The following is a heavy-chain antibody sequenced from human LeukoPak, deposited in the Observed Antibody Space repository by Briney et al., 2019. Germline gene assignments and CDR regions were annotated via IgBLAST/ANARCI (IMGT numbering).Heavy chain of an antibody. Sequence: AGGSLRLSCAASGFSFSSYVMSWVRQAPGKGLEWVSGINWNGGSTGYADSVKGRFTISRDNAKNSLYLQMNSLRAEDTALYYCARGTLKAAATDFDYWGQGTLVTVSS. CDR1: GFSFSSYV. CDR3: ARGTLKAAATDFDY. CDR2: INWNGGST. J-gene: IGHJ4*02. V-gene: IGHV3-20*04. D-gene: IGHD6-13*01.